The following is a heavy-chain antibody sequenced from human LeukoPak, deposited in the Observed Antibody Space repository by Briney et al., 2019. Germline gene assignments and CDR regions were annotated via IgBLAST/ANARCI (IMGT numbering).Heavy chain of an antibody. J-gene: IGHJ6*03. CDR1: GLTVSSNS. Sequence: PGGSLRLSCAASGLTVSSNSMSWVRQAPGKGLEWVSFIYSGGSTYYADSVKGRFTISRDNSKNTLYLQMNSLRAEDTAVYYCAKDRVATERYYMDVWGKGTTVTISS. V-gene: IGHV3-53*01. CDR3: AKDRVATERYYMDV. D-gene: IGHD6-13*01. CDR2: IYSGGST.